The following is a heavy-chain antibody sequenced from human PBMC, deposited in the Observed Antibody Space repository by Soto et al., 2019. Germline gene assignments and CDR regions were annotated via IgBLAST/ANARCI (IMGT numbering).Heavy chain of an antibody. CDR2: IFWDNDK. Sequence: QITLKESGPTLVKPTETLTLTCTFSGFSLSTPAVGVGWIRQPPGKALEWLALIFWDNDKTYSPSLTSKLRISRSTSKKQVAITMTHLDPVHTATYYCAHSVGEVRGRSYPYFGLDVWGQGTPVTVSS. J-gene: IGHJ6*02. CDR1: GFSLSTPAVG. V-gene: IGHV2-5*02. D-gene: IGHD3-10*01. CDR3: AHSVGEVRGRSYPYFGLDV.